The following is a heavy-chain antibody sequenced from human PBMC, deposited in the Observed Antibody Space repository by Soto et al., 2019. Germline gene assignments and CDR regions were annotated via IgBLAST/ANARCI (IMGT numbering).Heavy chain of an antibody. CDR2: FIPVFTTT. D-gene: IGHD4-17*01. CDR3: ARDGVDVSRTTVRHGALDI. Sequence: QVQLVQSGAEVKKPGSSVKVSCKACGGSFSTYGISWVRQAPGQGLEWMGGFIPVFTTTKYAQKFQGRVSITADESTYTAYMELSSLRSEDTAVYFCARDGVDVSRTTVRHGALDIWGQGTVVTVSS. CDR1: GGSFSTYG. J-gene: IGHJ3*02. V-gene: IGHV1-69*01.